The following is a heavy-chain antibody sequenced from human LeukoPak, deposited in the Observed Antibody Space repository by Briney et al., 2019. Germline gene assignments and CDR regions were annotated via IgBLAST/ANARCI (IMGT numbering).Heavy chain of an antibody. CDR2: ISYDGSNK. Sequence: GGSLRLSCAASGFTFSSYGMHWVRQAPGKGLEWVAVISYDGSNKYYADSMKGRFTISRDNSKNTLYLQMNSLRAEDTAVYYCAKTVVVAALDYWGQGTLVTVSS. CDR3: AKTVVVAALDY. J-gene: IGHJ4*02. CDR1: GFTFSSYG. D-gene: IGHD2-15*01. V-gene: IGHV3-30*18.